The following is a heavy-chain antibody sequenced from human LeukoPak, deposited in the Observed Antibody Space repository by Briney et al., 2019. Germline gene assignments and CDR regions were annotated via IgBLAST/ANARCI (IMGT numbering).Heavy chain of an antibody. CDR2: ISCSGDDT. CDR1: GFTFTSSP. V-gene: IGHV3-23*01. CDR3: AKDQLLG. Sequence: GGSLRLSCAASGFTFTSSPMGWVRQAPGKGLEWVSSISCSGDDTYYADSVRGRFTISRDNSKNTLYLQMKSLRAEDTAIYYCAKDQLLGWGQGTQVTVSS. J-gene: IGHJ4*02. D-gene: IGHD3-10*01.